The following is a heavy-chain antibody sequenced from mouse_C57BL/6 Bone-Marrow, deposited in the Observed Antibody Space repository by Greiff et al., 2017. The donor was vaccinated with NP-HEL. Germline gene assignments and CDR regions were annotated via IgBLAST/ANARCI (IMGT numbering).Heavy chain of an antibody. D-gene: IGHD2-4*01. Sequence: EVKLMESGEGLVKPGGSLKLSCAASGFTFSSYAMSWVRQTPEKRLEWVAYISSGGDYIYYADTVKGRFTISRDNARNTLYLQMSSLKSEDTAMYYCTRDQPIYYDYDYFDYWGQGTTLTVSS. J-gene: IGHJ2*01. CDR3: TRDQPIYYDYDYFDY. CDR1: GFTFSSYA. CDR2: ISSGGDYI. V-gene: IGHV5-9-1*02.